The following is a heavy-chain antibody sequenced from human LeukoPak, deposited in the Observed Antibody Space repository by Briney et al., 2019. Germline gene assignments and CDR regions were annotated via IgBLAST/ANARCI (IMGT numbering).Heavy chain of an antibody. Sequence: PSETLSLTCTVSGGSISSSSYYWGWIRQPPGKGLEWIGSIYYSGSTYYNPSLKSRVTISVDTSKNQFSLKLSSVTAADTAVYYCARDLRYDSSGYRYYYGMDVWGQGTTVTVSS. D-gene: IGHD3-22*01. V-gene: IGHV4-39*07. CDR2: IYYSGST. CDR1: GGSISSSSYY. CDR3: ARDLRYDSSGYRYYYGMDV. J-gene: IGHJ6*02.